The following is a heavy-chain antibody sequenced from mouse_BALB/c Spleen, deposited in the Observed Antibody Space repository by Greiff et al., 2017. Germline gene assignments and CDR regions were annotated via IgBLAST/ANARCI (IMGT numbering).Heavy chain of an antibody. V-gene: IGHV5-6-3*01. CDR3: ARDENYVNPRGFAY. D-gene: IGHD2-1*01. CDR1: GFTFSSYG. Sequence: EVQVVESGGGLVQPGGSLKLSCAASGFTFSSYGMSWVRQTPDKRLELVATINSNGGSTYYPDSVKGRFTISRDNAKNTLYLQMSSLKSEDTAMYYCARDENYVNPRGFAYWGQGTLVTVSA. J-gene: IGHJ3*01. CDR2: INSNGGST.